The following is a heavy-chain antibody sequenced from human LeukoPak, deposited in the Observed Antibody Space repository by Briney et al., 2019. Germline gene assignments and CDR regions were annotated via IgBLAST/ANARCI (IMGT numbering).Heavy chain of an antibody. CDR1: GGSISSGGYY. CDR3: AREGPPGTETQDAFDI. V-gene: IGHV4-31*03. D-gene: IGHD3-10*01. Sequence: TLSLTCSVSGGSISSGGYYWSWIRQHPGKGLEWIGYIYYSGSTYYNPSLKSRVTISVDTSKNQFSLKLSSVTAEDTAVYYCAREGPPGTETQDAFDIWGQGTMVTVSS. CDR2: IYYSGST. J-gene: IGHJ3*02.